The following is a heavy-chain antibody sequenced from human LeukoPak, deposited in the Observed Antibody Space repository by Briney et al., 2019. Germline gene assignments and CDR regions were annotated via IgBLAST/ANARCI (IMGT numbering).Heavy chain of an antibody. V-gene: IGHV4-39*01. J-gene: IGHJ4*02. CDR1: GGSIDSRSYY. D-gene: IGHD2-15*01. Sequence: PSETKSLTCTVSGGSIDSRSYYWDWIRQAPGKGLERIGTIYHSGSTEYNPSLKSRVAIFVDTSKNQFSLILHSVAAADTAVYYCARRSEFDNTHYHYFDYWGQGAMVTISS. CDR3: ARRSEFDNTHYHYFDY. CDR2: IYHSGST.